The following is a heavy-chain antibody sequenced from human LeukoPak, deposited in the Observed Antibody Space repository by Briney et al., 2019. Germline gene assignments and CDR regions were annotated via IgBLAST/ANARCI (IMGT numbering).Heavy chain of an antibody. D-gene: IGHD3-9*01. CDR1: GFTLSSYS. CDR3: VRDKDWAFDY. CDR2: ITVDLTII. V-gene: IGHV3-48*01. Sequence: GGSLRLSCAASGFTLSSYSMNWVRQAPGKGREWISHITVDLTIIDYADSVKGRFTISRDKAKNSLYLQMNSLRAEDTAVYYCVRDKDWAFDYWGQGTLITVSS. J-gene: IGHJ4*02.